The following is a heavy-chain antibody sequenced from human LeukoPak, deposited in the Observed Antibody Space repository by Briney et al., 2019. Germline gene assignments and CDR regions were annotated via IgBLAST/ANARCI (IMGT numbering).Heavy chain of an antibody. D-gene: IGHD6-13*01. CDR1: GGSISSSSYY. Sequence: SETLSLTCTVSGGSISSSSYYWGWIRQPPGKGLEWIASIYYSGSTYYNPSLKSLITISVDTSKNQFSLKLSSVTAADTAVYYCARVVGLTGYSSSWYSGYYYYMDVWGKGTTVTVSS. J-gene: IGHJ6*03. CDR2: IYYSGST. CDR3: ARVVGLTGYSSSWYSGYYYYMDV. V-gene: IGHV4-39*07.